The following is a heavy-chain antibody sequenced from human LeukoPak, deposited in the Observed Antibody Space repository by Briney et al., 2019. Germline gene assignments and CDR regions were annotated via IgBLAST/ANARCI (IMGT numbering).Heavy chain of an antibody. CDR3: ARGRIAAAGGPSSWFDP. CDR1: GGSFSGYY. Sequence: PSETLSLTCAVYGGSFSGYYWSWIRQPPGKGLEWIGEINHNGSTNYNPSLKSRVTISVDTSKNQFSLKLSSVTAADTAVYYCARGRIAAAGGPSSWFDPWGQGTLVTVSS. D-gene: IGHD6-13*01. CDR2: INHNGST. J-gene: IGHJ5*02. V-gene: IGHV4-34*01.